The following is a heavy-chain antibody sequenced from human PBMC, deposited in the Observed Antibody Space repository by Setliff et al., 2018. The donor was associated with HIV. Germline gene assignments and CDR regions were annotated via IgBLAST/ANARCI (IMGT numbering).Heavy chain of an antibody. Sequence: PSETLSLTCTVSGGSIRSRDYSWGWIRQPPGKGLEWIVSLPHSGSTNYNPSLRSRVTISIGTSKNQFSLKLSSVTAADTAVYYCATGLIMAPDYWGQGSLVTVSS. V-gene: IGHV4-39*07. CDR3: ATGLIMAPDY. D-gene: IGHD2-8*01. CDR1: GGSIRSRDYS. J-gene: IGHJ4*02. CDR2: LPHSGST.